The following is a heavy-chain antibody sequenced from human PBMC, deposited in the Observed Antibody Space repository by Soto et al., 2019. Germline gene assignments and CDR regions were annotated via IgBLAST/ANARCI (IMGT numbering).Heavy chain of an antibody. CDR1: GFTFSSYA. CDR3: AKSPSGALYYYYGMDV. J-gene: IGHJ6*02. CDR2: ISGSGGST. V-gene: IGHV3-23*01. D-gene: IGHD3-10*01. Sequence: GGSLRLSCAASGFTFSSYAMSWVRQAPGKGLKWVSAISGSGGSTYYADSVKGRFTISRDNSKNTLYLQMNSLRAEDTAVYYCAKSPSGALYYYYGMDVWGQGTTVTVSS.